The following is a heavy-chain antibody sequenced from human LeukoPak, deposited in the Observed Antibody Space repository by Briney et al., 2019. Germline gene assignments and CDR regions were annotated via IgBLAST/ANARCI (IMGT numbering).Heavy chain of an antibody. CDR2: IRYDGSKK. V-gene: IGHV3-30*02. CDR3: ARGSRYGDYPYYCDF. D-gene: IGHD4-17*01. Sequence: GGSLRLSCAASGFTFRSYGMHWVRQAPGKGLEWVTFIRYDGSKKDYADSVKGRFTISRDNSKNTVLLQMNNLRLEDAAVYYCARGSRYGDYPYYCDFWGQGTLVTVSS. CDR1: GFTFRSYG. J-gene: IGHJ4*02.